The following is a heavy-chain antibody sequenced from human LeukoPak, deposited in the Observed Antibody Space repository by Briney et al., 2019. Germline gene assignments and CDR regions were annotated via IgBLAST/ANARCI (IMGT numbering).Heavy chain of an antibody. J-gene: IGHJ4*02. CDR3: ARDKFSGTMVRGSNDY. CDR1: GFTFSSYW. CDR2: IKQDGSEK. D-gene: IGHD3-10*01. V-gene: IGHV3-7*01. Sequence: GGSLRLSCAASGFTFSSYWMSWVRQAPGKGLEWVANIKQDGSEKYYVDSVKGRFTISRDNAKNSLYLQMNSLRAEDTAVYYCARDKFSGTMVRGSNDYWGQGTLVTVSS.